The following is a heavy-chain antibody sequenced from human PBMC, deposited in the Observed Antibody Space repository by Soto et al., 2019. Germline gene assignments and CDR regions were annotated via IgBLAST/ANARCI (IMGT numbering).Heavy chain of an antibody. V-gene: IGHV4-59*01. Sequence: QVQLQESGPGLVKPSETLSLTCTVSGGSISSYYWSWIRQPPGKGLEWIGYIYYSGSTNYNPSLKSRVTISVDTSKNQFSLKLSSVTAADTAVYYCAGVEAPYGMDVWGQGTTVTVSS. CDR2: IYYSGST. CDR3: AGVEAPYGMDV. J-gene: IGHJ6*02. CDR1: GGSISSYY.